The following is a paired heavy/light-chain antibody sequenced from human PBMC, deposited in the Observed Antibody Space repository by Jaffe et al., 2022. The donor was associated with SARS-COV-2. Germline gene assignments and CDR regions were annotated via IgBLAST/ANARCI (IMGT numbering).Heavy chain of an antibody. D-gene: IGHD3-10*01. Sequence: DVQLVESGGGVVRPGGSLRLSCTASGFNFDDYHMSWVRQAPGKGLEWVAGINWGGSVTGYADSVKGRFTMSRDNAKHSLYLEMNSLRSEDTALYHCARDPNGAGELYFDYWGQGTLVTVSS. CDR2: INWGGSVT. CDR3: ARDPNGAGELYFDY. CDR1: GFNFDDYH. J-gene: IGHJ4*02. V-gene: IGHV3-20*01.
Light chain of an antibody. Sequence: SYELTQPPSVSVSPGQTATITCSGDNLGDTYASWYQQKPGQSPVLVLYHDTKRPSGIPERFSGSTSGNTATLTISGTQAVDEADYYCQAWYRSTHYVFGPGTKVTVL. CDR1: NLGDTY. CDR2: HDT. J-gene: IGLJ1*01. CDR3: QAWYRSTHYV. V-gene: IGLV3-1*01.